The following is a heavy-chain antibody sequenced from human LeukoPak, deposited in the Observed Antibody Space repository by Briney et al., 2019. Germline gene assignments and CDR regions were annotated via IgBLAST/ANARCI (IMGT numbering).Heavy chain of an antibody. CDR2: ISAYNGNT. D-gene: IGHD3-3*01. CDR1: GYTFTSYG. Sequence: GASVKVSCKASGYTFTSYGISWVRQAPGQGLEWMGWISAYNGNTNYAQKLQGRVTMTTDTSTSTAYMELRSLGSDDTAVYYCARLGTYYDFWSGVPLDYWGQGTLVTVSS. CDR3: ARLGTYYDFWSGVPLDY. J-gene: IGHJ4*02. V-gene: IGHV1-18*01.